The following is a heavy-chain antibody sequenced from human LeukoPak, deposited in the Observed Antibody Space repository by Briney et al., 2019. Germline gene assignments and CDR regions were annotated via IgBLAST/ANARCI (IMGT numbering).Heavy chain of an antibody. J-gene: IGHJ4*02. V-gene: IGHV1-3*01. CDR1: GYTFTSYA. Sequence: VASVKVSCKASGYTFTSYAMHWVRQAPGQRLELMGWINAGNGNTKYSQKFQGRVTITRDTSASTAYMELSSLRYEDTSVYYCASPMVRGVIIWGQGTLVTVSS. D-gene: IGHD3-10*01. CDR2: INAGNGNT. CDR3: ASPMVRGVII.